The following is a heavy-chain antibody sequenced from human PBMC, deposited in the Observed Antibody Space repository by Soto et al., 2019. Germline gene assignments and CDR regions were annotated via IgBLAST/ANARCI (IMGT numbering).Heavy chain of an antibody. D-gene: IGHD1-1*01. V-gene: IGHV3-30*04. Sequence: QVQLVESGGGVVQPGRSLRLSCAASGFTFSSYAMHWVRQAPGKGLEWVAVIAYDGRNKYYADSVKGRFTISRDNSKNTLYLQMNSRRIEDTAVYYCARELERVFDYWGQGNLVTVSS. CDR1: GFTFSSYA. J-gene: IGHJ4*02. CDR2: IAYDGRNK. CDR3: ARELERVFDY.